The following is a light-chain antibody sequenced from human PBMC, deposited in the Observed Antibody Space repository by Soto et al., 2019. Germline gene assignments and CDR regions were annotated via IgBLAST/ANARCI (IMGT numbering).Light chain of an antibody. CDR2: EVS. CDR1: SSDVGGYNY. CDR3: SSFTSINTGV. V-gene: IGLV2-14*01. Sequence: QSVLTQPASVSGSPGQSITISCTGTSSDVGGYNYVSWYQQHPGKAPKLMIYEVSNRPSGVSNRFFGSKSGNTASLTISGLQTEDEADYYCSSFTSINTGVFGGGTKLTVL. J-gene: IGLJ3*02.